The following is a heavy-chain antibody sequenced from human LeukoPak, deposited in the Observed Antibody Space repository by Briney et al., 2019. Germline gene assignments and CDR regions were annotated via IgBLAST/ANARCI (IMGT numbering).Heavy chain of an antibody. CDR3: ARGGSYTYNAFDS. J-gene: IGHJ3*01. D-gene: IGHD2-2*02. CDR1: GYTFTDYY. CDR2: IHPYGGST. V-gene: IGHV1-46*01. Sequence: ASVKVSCKASGYTFTDYYMHWVRQAPGQGLEWLGIIHPYGGSTHYAQRFQERVTMTRDTSTSTVYMELSSLTSDDTAVYYCARGGSYTYNAFDSWGQGTRVTVSS.